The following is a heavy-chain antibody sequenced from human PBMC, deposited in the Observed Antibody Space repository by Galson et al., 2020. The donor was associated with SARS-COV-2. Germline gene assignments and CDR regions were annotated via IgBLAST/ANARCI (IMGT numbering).Heavy chain of an antibody. CDR2: ISNDGSNR. CDR3: ARGPRFGELLSPFAP. J-gene: IGHJ5*02. Sequence: TGGSLRLSCAASGFTFSSYAMHWVRQAPGKGLEWVAVISNDGSNRYYADSVKGRFTISRDNSKNTLFLQMNSLRVEDTAVYYCARGPRFGELLSPFAPWGQGPLVTVSS. V-gene: IGHV3-30-3*01. D-gene: IGHD3-10*01. CDR1: GFTFSSYA.